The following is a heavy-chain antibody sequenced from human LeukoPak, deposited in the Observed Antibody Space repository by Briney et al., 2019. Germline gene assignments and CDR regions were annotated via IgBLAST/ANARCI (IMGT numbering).Heavy chain of an antibody. J-gene: IGHJ4*02. CDR2: INESGDKT. D-gene: IGHD5-12*01. V-gene: IGHV3-23*01. Sequence: PGGSLRLSCAASGFXFSSYAISWVRQAPGKGLQWVSSINESGDKTYDADSVKGRFTISRDTSKNTLYLQMNSLRAEDTAVYYCARLDNLVPTPTFDYWGQGTLVTVSS. CDR1: GFXFSSYA. CDR3: ARLDNLVPTPTFDY.